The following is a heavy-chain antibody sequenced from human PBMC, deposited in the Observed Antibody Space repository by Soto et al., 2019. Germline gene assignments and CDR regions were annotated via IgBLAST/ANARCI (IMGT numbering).Heavy chain of an antibody. D-gene: IGHD3-16*01. Sequence: EAQLLESGGGLVQPGGSLRLSCAASGFTFSTYAMSWVRQAPGKGLEWVSGIIANGGSTYYADSVKGRFTMSRDNSKNTLDLQLNSLRAEDTAIYYCAKSPMLIVIDIWGQGTMVTVSS. V-gene: IGHV3-23*01. CDR3: AKSPMLIVIDI. CDR2: IIANGGST. CDR1: GFTFSTYA. J-gene: IGHJ3*02.